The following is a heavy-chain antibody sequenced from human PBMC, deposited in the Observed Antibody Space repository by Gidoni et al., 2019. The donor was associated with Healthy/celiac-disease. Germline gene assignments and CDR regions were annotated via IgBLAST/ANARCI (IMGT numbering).Heavy chain of an antibody. D-gene: IGHD5-18*01. CDR2: ISSSSSYI. J-gene: IGHJ4*02. CDR3: ARVKGYSYGLVDY. Sequence: EVQLVESGGGLVKPGGSLRLSCAASGFTFSSYSMNWVRQAPGKGLEWVSSISSSSSYIYYADSVKGRFTISRDNAKNSLYLQMNSLRAEDTAVYYCARVKGYSYGLVDYWGQGTLVTVSS. CDR1: GFTFSSYS. V-gene: IGHV3-21*01.